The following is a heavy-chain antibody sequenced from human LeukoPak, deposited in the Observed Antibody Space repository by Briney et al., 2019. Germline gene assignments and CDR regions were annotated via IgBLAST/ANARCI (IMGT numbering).Heavy chain of an antibody. CDR2: IIPIFGTA. V-gene: IGHV1-69*05. CDR1: GGTFSSYA. D-gene: IGHD4-17*01. Sequence: SVKVSCKASGGTFSSYAISWVRQAPGQGLEWMGGIIPIFGTANYAQKFQGRVTITTDESTSTAYMELSSPRSEDTAVYYCARGRGDYVDYYDYYMDVWGKGTTVTVSS. J-gene: IGHJ6*03. CDR3: ARGRGDYVDYYDYYMDV.